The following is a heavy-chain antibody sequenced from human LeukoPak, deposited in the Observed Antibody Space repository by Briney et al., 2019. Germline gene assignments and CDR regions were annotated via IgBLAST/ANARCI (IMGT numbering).Heavy chain of an antibody. Sequence: TSVKFSCKASGYTFTGYYMHWVRQAPGQGLEWMGWINPNSGGTIYAQKFRGRVTMTEDTSTDTAYMELSSLRSEDTAVYYCATGGATYYYYYMDVWGKGTTVTVSS. CDR3: ATGGATYYYYYMDV. V-gene: IGHV1-2*02. CDR2: INPNSGGT. D-gene: IGHD1-26*01. J-gene: IGHJ6*03. CDR1: GYTFTGYY.